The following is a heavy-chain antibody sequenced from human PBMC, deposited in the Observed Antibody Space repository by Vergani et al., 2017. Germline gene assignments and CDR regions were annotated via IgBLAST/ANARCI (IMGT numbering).Heavy chain of an antibody. CDR2: TRYDGIVE. CDR1: GCTFTNYG. CDR3: ATAGASCWRGASCYDFFEY. J-gene: IGHJ4*02. D-gene: IGHD2-15*01. V-gene: IGHV3-30*02. Sequence: QVQLVESGGGVVQPGGSLRLSCAASGCTFTNYGMHWVRQAPGKGLEWVAFTRYDGIVEYYGDSVRGRFTISRDNSKNTLYLQMNRLRPQDTAVYYCATAGASCWRGASCYDFFEYWGQGTLVTVAS.